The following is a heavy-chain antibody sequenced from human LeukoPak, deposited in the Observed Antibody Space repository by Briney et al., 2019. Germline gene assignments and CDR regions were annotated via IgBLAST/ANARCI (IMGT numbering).Heavy chain of an antibody. CDR1: GYSISSGYY. Sequence: PSETLSLTCTVSGYSISSGYYWGWIRQPPGKGLEWIGSIYHSGSTYYNPSLKSRVTISVDTSKNQFSLKLSSVTAADTAVYYCARDHTYYYDSSGYMYAFDIWGQGTMVTVSS. V-gene: IGHV4-38-2*02. J-gene: IGHJ3*02. CDR3: ARDHTYYYDSSGYMYAFDI. CDR2: IYHSGST. D-gene: IGHD3-22*01.